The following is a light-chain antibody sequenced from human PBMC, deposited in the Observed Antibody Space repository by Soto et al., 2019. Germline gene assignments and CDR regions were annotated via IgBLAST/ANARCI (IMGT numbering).Light chain of an antibody. J-gene: IGKJ3*01. CDR3: LQHNSFPFA. CDR1: QGVGDR. V-gene: IGKV1-17*01. CDR2: ATS. Sequence: DIQVTQSPSSLSASVGDRVTITCRASQGVGDRLGWYQQKPGNAPKRLIYATSNLESGVPSRFSGSGSGTEFTLTISSLQPEDYYCLQHNSFPFAFGPGTKVDFK.